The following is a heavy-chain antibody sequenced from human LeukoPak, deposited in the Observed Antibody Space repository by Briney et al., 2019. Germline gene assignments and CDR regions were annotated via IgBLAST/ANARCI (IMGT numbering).Heavy chain of an antibody. V-gene: IGHV3-74*03. Sequence: GGSLRLSCAASGFTFSSYWMHWVRQAPGKGLVWVSRINSDGSSITYADSVKGRFTISRDNAKNTLYLQMNSLRAEDTAVYYCARGGSSQGWRGYDILTGANWFDPWGQGTLVTVSS. CDR3: ARGGSSQGWRGYDILTGANWFDP. D-gene: IGHD3-9*01. CDR1: GFTFSSYW. CDR2: INSDGSSI. J-gene: IGHJ5*02.